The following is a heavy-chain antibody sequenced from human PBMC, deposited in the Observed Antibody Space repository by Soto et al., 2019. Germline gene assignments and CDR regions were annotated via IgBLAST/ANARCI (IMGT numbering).Heavy chain of an antibody. Sequence: ASVKVSCKASGYTFTRYYMHWVRQAPGQGLEWMGIINPSGGSTSYAQKFQGRVTMTRDTSTSTVYMELSSLRAEDTAVCYCARVREGLLSCGLGSFDFWGQGTLVTVSS. CDR1: GYTFTRYY. J-gene: IGHJ4*02. CDR3: ARVREGLLSCGLGSFDF. V-gene: IGHV1-46*01. D-gene: IGHD3-16*01. CDR2: INPSGGST.